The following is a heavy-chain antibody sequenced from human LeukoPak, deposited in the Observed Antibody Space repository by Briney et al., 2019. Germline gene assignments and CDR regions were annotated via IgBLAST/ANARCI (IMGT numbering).Heavy chain of an antibody. V-gene: IGHV1-69*05. CDR1: RGTFDSYS. Sequence: SVKVSCKAPRGTFDSYSISWVRQAPGQGLEWMGGVMAIFGGVKYGQKFQGRATITTDASTSTAYMELRSLTSEDTGIYYCARGELGDRSGFSFFDYWGQGTLVTVSS. CDR3: ARGELGDRSGFSFFDY. D-gene: IGHD3-22*01. J-gene: IGHJ4*02. CDR2: VMAIFGGV.